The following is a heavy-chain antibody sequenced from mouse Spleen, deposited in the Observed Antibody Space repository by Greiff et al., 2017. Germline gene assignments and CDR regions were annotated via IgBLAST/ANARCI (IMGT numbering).Heavy chain of an antibody. CDR1: GFTFSSYA. CDR2: ISSGGGNT. CDR3: ARRGIYYDYEGDFYAMDY. J-gene: IGHJ4*01. V-gene: IGHV5-9-3*01. Sequence: EVQLVESGGGLVKLGGSLKLSCAASGFTFSSYAMSWVRQTPEKRLEWVATISSGGGNTYYPDSVKGRFTISRDNAKNTLYLQMSSLKSEDTAMYYCARRGIYYDYEGDFYAMDYWGQGTSVTVSS. D-gene: IGHD2-4*01.